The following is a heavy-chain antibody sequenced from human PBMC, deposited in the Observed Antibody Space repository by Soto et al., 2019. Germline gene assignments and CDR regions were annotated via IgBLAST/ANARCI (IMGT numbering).Heavy chain of an antibody. V-gene: IGHV4-31*03. CDR2: IYYSGST. CDR3: ATGTYYYDSSGYQLDY. CDR1: GGSISSGGYY. J-gene: IGHJ4*02. Sequence: SETLSLTCTVSGGSISSGGYYWSWIRQHPGKGLEWIGYIYYSGSTYYNPSLKSRVTISVDTSKNQFSLKLSSVTAADTAVYYCATGTYYYDSSGYQLDYWGQGTLVTVSS. D-gene: IGHD3-22*01.